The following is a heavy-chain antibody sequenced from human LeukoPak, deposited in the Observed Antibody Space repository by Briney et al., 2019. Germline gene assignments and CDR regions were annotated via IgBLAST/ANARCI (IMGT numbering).Heavy chain of an antibody. J-gene: IGHJ4*02. CDR1: GGSISSSSYY. CDR2: INHSGST. V-gene: IGHV4-39*07. D-gene: IGHD3-3*01. CDR3: ARGPAQWRFLDLVGYFDY. Sequence: PSETLSLTCTVSGGSISSSSYYWSWIRQPPGKGLEWIGEINHSGSTNYNPSLKSRVTISVDTSKNQFSLKLSSVTAADTAVYYCARGPAQWRFLDLVGYFDYLGQGTLVTVSS.